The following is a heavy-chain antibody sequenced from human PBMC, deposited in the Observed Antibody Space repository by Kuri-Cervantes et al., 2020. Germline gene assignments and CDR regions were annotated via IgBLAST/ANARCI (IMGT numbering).Heavy chain of an antibody. CDR3: ARDNDAGGDCNC. CDR1: GYTFTGYY. CDR2: INPNSGGT. J-gene: IGHJ4*02. D-gene: IGHD1-1*01. Sequence: ASVKVSCKASGYTFTGYYMHWARQAPGQGLEWMGWINPNSGGTNYAQKFQGRVTMTRDTSISTAYMELSRLRSDDTAVYYCARDNDAGGDCNCWGQGTLVTVSS. V-gene: IGHV1-2*02.